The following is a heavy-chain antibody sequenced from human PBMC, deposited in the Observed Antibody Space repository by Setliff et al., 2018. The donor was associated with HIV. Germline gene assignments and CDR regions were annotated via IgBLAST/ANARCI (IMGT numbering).Heavy chain of an antibody. J-gene: IGHJ4*02. CDR2: INLVTGKT. D-gene: IGHD3-16*01. V-gene: IGHV1-3*01. Sequence: ASVKVSCKTSGYTFTQSHDLHWVRQVPGQGPEWMGWINLVTGKTAYLQKFQGRVIITRDTSASTAFMEMSSLRSEDMAVYFCANGGSGGQFDHWGQGTLVTVSS. CDR3: ANGGSGGQFDH. CDR1: GYTFTQSHD.